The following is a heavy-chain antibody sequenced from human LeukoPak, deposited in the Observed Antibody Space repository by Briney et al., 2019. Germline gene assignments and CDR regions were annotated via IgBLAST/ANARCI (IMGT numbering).Heavy chain of an antibody. V-gene: IGHV3-48*01. CDR1: GFTFSSYS. D-gene: IGHD4-17*01. J-gene: IGHJ4*02. Sequence: GGSLRLSCAASGFTFSSYSMNWVRQAPGKGLEWVSYISSSSSTIYYADSVKGRFTISRDNAKNSLYLQMNSLRAEDTAVYYCAREWRNDYGDYGGLVYWGQGALVTVSS. CDR3: AREWRNDYGDYGGLVY. CDR2: ISSSSSTI.